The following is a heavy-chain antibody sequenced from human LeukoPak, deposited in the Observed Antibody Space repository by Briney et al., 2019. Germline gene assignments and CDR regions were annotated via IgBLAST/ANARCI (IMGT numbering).Heavy chain of an antibody. D-gene: IGHD6-13*01. J-gene: IGHJ4*02. Sequence: ASVKVSCEASGYTFTGYYMHWVRQAPGQGLEWMGWINPNSGGTNYAQKFQGRVTMTRDTSISTAYMELSRLRSDDTAVYYCARVGWGIAAAGYFDYWGQGTLVTVSS. CDR3: ARVGWGIAAAGYFDY. V-gene: IGHV1-2*02. CDR1: GYTFTGYY. CDR2: INPNSGGT.